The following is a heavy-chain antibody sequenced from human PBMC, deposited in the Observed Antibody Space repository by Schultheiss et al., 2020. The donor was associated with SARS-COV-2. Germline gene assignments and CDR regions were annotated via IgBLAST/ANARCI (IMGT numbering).Heavy chain of an antibody. CDR1: GFTFSSYW. CDR3: AKGLFYSMIGEYYFDY. J-gene: IGHJ4*02. CDR2: ISCNSGSI. D-gene: IGHD2-21*01. Sequence: GGSLRLSCAASGFTFSSYWMHWVRQAPGKGLEWVSGISCNSGSIGYADSVKGRFTISRDNAKNSLYLQMNSLRAEDTALYYCAKGLFYSMIGEYYFDYWGQGTLVTVSS. V-gene: IGHV3-9*01.